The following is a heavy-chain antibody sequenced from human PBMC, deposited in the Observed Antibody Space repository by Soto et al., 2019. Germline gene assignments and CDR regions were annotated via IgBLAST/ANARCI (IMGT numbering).Heavy chain of an antibody. CDR1: GGSISSGGYY. D-gene: IGHD3-9*01. Sequence: SETLSLTCTASGGSISSGGYYWSWIRQHPGKGLEWIGYIYYSGSTYYNPSLKSRVTISVDTSKNQFSLKLSSVTAADTAVYYCASRRGYDISTGYYIDYWGQGTLVTVSS. J-gene: IGHJ4*02. V-gene: IGHV4-31*03. CDR3: ASRRGYDISTGYYIDY. CDR2: IYYSGST.